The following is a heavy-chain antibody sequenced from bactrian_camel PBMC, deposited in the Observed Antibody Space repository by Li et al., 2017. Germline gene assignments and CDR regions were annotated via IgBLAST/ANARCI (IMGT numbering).Heavy chain of an antibody. Sequence: HVQLVESGGGSVQTGGSLRLSCSVSGYTYRDYCAGWFRQGVGKEREGVAVIDSDGSTSYADSVKGRFTISKDNAENTLYLQMDDLKPEDTAMYYCAADFFNLQLARHYRSWGRG. D-gene: IGHD2*01. CDR2: IDSDGST. J-gene: IGHJ4*01. CDR1: GYTYRDYC. CDR3: AADFFNLQLARHYRS. V-gene: IGHV3S9*01.